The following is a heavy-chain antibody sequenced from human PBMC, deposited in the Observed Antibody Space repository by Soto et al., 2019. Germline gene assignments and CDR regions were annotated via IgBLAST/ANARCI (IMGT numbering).Heavy chain of an antibody. D-gene: IGHD3-3*01. V-gene: IGHV3-30-3*01. CDR3: ARTYYDFFSATDY. J-gene: IGHJ4*02. CDR1: GFTFSSFA. Sequence: PGGSLRLSCAASGFTFSSFAMHWVRQAPGKGLEWVAVISYDGSNKYYADSVKGRFTISRDNSKDTLYLQMNSLRAEDTAVYYCARTYYDFFSATDYWGQGTLVTVSS. CDR2: ISYDGSNK.